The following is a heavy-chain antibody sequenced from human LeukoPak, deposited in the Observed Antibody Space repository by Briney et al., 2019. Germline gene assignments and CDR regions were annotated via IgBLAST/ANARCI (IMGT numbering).Heavy chain of an antibody. Sequence: ASVKVSCKVSGYTLTELSMHWVRQAPGKGLEWMGGFDPEDGETIYAQKFQGRVTMTEDTSTDTAYMELSSLRSEDTAVYYCATEGYISRFGEWSPSFDYWGQGTLVTVSS. V-gene: IGHV1-24*01. D-gene: IGHD3-10*01. CDR1: GYTLTELS. CDR2: FDPEDGET. CDR3: ATEGYISRFGEWSPSFDY. J-gene: IGHJ4*02.